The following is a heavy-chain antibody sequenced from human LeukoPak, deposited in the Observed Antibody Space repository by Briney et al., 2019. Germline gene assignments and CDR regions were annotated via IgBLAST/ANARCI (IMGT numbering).Heavy chain of an antibody. Sequence: SETLSLSCTVSGGSISSSSYYWGWIRQPPGKGLEWIGSIYYSGSTYYNPSLNSRVTISVDTSKNQFSLKLSSVTAADTAVYYCASVPIYSSSWYGSRGWGQGTLVTVSS. CDR1: GGSISSSSYY. CDR2: IYYSGST. J-gene: IGHJ4*02. CDR3: ASVPIYSSSWYGSRG. D-gene: IGHD6-13*01. V-gene: IGHV4-39*01.